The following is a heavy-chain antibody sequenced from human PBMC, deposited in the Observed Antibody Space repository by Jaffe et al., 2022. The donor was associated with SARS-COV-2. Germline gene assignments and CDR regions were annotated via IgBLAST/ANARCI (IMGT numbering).Heavy chain of an antibody. CDR1: GYTFTSYN. CDR2: INPSGGST. D-gene: IGHD4-17*01. V-gene: IGHV1-46*01. CDR3: ATSTVTTLALGY. J-gene: IGHJ4*02. Sequence: QVQMVQSGAEVKKPGASVKVSCKASGYTFTSYNMHWVRQAPGQGLEWMGIINPSGGSTNYTQKFQGRVTMTRDTSTSTVYMELNGLRSEDTAVYYCATSTVTTLALGYWGQGTLVTVSS.